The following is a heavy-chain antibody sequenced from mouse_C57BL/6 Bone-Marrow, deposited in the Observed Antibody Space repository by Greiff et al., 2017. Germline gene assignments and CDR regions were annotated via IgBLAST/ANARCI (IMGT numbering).Heavy chain of an antibody. V-gene: IGHV10-3*01. J-gene: IGHJ2*01. Sequence: EVQGLESGGGLVQPKGSLKLSCAASGFTFNTYAMHWVRQAPGKGLEWVARIRRKSSNYATYYADSVKDRVTISRDDSQSMLYLQMNYLKTEVTAMYYCVGEGQYDYYEGYWGEGTTLTVSS. CDR3: VGEGQYDYYEGY. CDR1: GFTFNTYA. CDR2: IRRKSSNYAT. D-gene: IGHD1-1*01.